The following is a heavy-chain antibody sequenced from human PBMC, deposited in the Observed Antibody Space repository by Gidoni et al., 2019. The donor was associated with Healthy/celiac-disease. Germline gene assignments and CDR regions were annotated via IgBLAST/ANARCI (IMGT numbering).Heavy chain of an antibody. CDR3: ARDRLLYSYDI. Sequence: QVKLAESGGGVVQPGRSLRLSCAPSGFTFSSYAMHWVRQAPGKGLEWVAVISYDGSNKYYADSVKGRFTISRDNSKNTLYLQMNSLRAEDTAVYYCARDRLLYSYDIWGQGTLVTVSS. J-gene: IGHJ4*02. D-gene: IGHD5-18*01. CDR2: ISYDGSNK. CDR1: GFTFSSYA. V-gene: IGHV3-30-3*01.